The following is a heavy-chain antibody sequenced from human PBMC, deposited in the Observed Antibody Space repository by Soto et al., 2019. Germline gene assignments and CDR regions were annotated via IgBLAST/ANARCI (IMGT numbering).Heavy chain of an antibody. J-gene: IGHJ4*02. CDR2: ISYDGSNK. D-gene: IGHD1-26*01. Sequence: QVQLVESGGGVVQPGRSLRLSCAASGFTFSSYGMHWVRQAPGKGLEWVAVISYDGSNKYYADSVKGRFTISRDNSKNTLYLQMNSLRAEDTAVYYCAKDAEVGATADYFDYWGQGTLVTVSS. CDR3: AKDAEVGATADYFDY. V-gene: IGHV3-30*18. CDR1: GFTFSSYG.